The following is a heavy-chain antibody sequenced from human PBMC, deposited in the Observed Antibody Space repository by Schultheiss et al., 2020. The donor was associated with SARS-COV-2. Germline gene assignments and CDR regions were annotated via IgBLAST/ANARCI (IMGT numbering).Heavy chain of an antibody. CDR3: ARRGPGIAAAVIDY. V-gene: IGHV3-7*01. CDR1: GFTFSSYA. D-gene: IGHD6-13*01. J-gene: IGHJ4*02. Sequence: GSLRLSCAASGFTFSSYAMSWVRQAPGKGLEWVANIKQDGSEKYYVDSVKGRFTISRDNAKNSLYLQMNSLRAEDTAVYYCARRGPGIAAAVIDYWGQGTLVTVSS. CDR2: IKQDGSEK.